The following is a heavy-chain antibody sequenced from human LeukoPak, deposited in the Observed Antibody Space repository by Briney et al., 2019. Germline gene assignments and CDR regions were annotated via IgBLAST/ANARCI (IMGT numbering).Heavy chain of an antibody. CDR3: ARLSYSSSRRNKFDY. J-gene: IGHJ4*02. D-gene: IGHD6-13*01. CDR1: GGSISSYY. Sequence: SSETLSLTCTVSGGSISSYYWSWIRQPPGKGLEWIGSIYYSGSTYYNPSLKSRVTIPVDTSKNQFSLKLSSVTAADTAVYYCARLSYSSSRRNKFDYWGQGTLVTVSS. CDR2: IYYSGST. V-gene: IGHV4-39*01.